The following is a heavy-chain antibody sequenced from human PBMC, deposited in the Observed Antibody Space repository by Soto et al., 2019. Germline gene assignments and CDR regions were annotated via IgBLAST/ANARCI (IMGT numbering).Heavy chain of an antibody. D-gene: IGHD6-19*01. J-gene: IGHJ5*02. Sequence: QVQLQESGPGLVKPSQTLSLTCTVSGGSLSSGAYYWSWIRQPPGKGLEWIGYIYYSGSTYYNPSLKSRVTISVDTSKNQFSLNLSSVTAADTAVYYCARERPDGCKLDPWGQGTLVTVSS. V-gene: IGHV4-30-4*01. CDR2: IYYSGST. CDR3: ARERPDGCKLDP. CDR1: GGSLSSGAYY.